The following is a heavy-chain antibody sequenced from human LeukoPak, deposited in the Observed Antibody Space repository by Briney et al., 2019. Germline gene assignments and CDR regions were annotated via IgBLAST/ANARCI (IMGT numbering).Heavy chain of an antibody. CDR2: ISGSGGST. J-gene: IGHJ4*02. V-gene: IGHV3-23*01. Sequence: PGGSLRLSCAASGFTFSIYAMSWVRQAPGKGLEWVSAISGSGGSTYYADSVKGRFTISRDNSKNTLYLQMNSLRAEDTAVYYCAKSSHGGYYFDYWGQGTLVTVSS. CDR3: AKSSHGGYYFDY. D-gene: IGHD3-10*01. CDR1: GFTFSIYA.